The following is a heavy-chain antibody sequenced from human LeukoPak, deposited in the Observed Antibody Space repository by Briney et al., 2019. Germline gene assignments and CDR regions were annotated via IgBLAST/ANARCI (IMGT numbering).Heavy chain of an antibody. CDR2: INHSGST. CDR3: ARGRWFDP. J-gene: IGHJ5*02. CDR1: GGTFSGYY. V-gene: IGHV4-34*01. Sequence: SETLSLTCAVYGGTFSGYYWSWIRQPPGKGLEWIGEINHSGSTNYNPSLKSRVTISVDTSKNQFSLKLSSVTAADTAVYYCARGRWFDPWGQGTLVTVSS.